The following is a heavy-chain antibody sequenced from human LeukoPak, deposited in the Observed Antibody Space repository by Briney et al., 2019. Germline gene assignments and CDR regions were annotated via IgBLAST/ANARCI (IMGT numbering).Heavy chain of an antibody. CDR2: VNPSGGST. CDR1: GYTFTSYY. Sequence: GASVKVSCKASGYTFTSYYMHWVRQAPGQGLEWMGIVNPSGGSTSYAQKFQGRVTMTRDMSTSTVYMELSSLRSEDTAVYYCAREREIPRGVYDSSGYPFDPWGQGTLVTVSS. CDR3: AREREIPRGVYDSSGYPFDP. J-gene: IGHJ5*02. D-gene: IGHD3-22*01. V-gene: IGHV1-46*01.